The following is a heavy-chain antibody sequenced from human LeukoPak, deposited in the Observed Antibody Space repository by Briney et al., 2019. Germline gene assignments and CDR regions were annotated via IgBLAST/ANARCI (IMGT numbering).Heavy chain of an antibody. Sequence: GGSLRLSCAASGFNLSNYGRHWVRQAPGKGLEWVAVMSHEGSDKYYADSVKGRFTISRDNSKNILYVQMNSLRVEDTAVYYCAKDPIAAAGRGAFDIWGQGTMVTVSS. J-gene: IGHJ3*02. CDR3: AKDPIAAAGRGAFDI. CDR1: GFNLSNYG. D-gene: IGHD6-13*01. CDR2: MSHEGSDK. V-gene: IGHV3-30*18.